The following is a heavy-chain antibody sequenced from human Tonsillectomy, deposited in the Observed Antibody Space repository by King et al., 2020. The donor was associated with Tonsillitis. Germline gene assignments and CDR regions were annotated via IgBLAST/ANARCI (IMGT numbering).Heavy chain of an antibody. CDR2: INHSGST. J-gene: IGHJ4*02. V-gene: IGHV4-34*01. D-gene: IGHD3-22*01. CDR3: ARGDYYYDSSGYYYDY. Sequence: VQLQQWGAGLLKPSETLSLTCAVYGGSFSGYYWSWIRQPPGKGLEWIGEINHSGSTNYTPSLKSRVTISVDTSKNQFSLKLSSVTAADTAVYYCARGDYYYDSSGYYYDYWGQGTLVTVSS. CDR1: GGSFSGYY.